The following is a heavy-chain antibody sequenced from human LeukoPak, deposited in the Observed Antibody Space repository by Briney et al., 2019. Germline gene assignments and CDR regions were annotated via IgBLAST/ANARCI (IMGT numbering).Heavy chain of an antibody. CDR1: GFSFSGYV. V-gene: IGHV3-48*04. CDR3: ASSGVKVAQVPFDY. CDR2: ISATTSTT. Sequence: GGSLRLSCAASGFSFSGYVMSWVRQAPGKGLEWVSYISATTSTTFYADSVEGRFTISRDNAKTSVYLQMNSLRAEDTAVYYCASSGVKVAQVPFDYWGQGTLVTVSS. D-gene: IGHD2-15*01. J-gene: IGHJ4*02.